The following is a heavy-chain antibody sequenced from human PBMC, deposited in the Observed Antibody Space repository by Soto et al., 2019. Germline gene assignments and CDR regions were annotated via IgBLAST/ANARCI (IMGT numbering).Heavy chain of an antibody. Sequence: EVQLLESGGGLVQPGGSLRLSCAASGFTFNSYAMTWVRQAPGKGLEWVSTIGPCGRSTYSADSVKGRFTLSRDNSKNTLYLQMNSLRAEDTAVYYCAKISPSIDYWGQGTLVTVSS. CDR3: AKISPSIDY. D-gene: IGHD3-16*01. CDR1: GFTFNSYA. J-gene: IGHJ4*02. CDR2: IGPCGRST. V-gene: IGHV3-23*01.